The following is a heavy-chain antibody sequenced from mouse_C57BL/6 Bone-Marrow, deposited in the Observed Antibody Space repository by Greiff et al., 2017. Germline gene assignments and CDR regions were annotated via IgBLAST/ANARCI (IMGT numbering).Heavy chain of an antibody. CDR2: SRNKANDYTT. Sequence: DVHLVESGGGLVQSGRSLRLSCATSGFTFSDFYMEWVRQAPGKGLEWIAASRNKANDYTTEYSASVKGRFIVSRDTSQSILYLQMNALRAEDTAIYYCARDGDYDGGYAMDYWGQGTSVTVSS. D-gene: IGHD2-4*01. CDR3: ARDGDYDGGYAMDY. J-gene: IGHJ4*01. V-gene: IGHV7-1*01. CDR1: GFTFSDFY.